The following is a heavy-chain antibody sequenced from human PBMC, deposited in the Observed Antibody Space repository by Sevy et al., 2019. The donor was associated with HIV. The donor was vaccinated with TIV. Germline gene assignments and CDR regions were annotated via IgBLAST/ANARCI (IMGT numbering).Heavy chain of an antibody. V-gene: IGHV3-23*01. CDR3: AKDPGPNKLFGVVGYTMDV. CDR1: GFTFNIYA. CDR2: LSGSGDRR. D-gene: IGHD3-3*01. Sequence: GGSLRLSCVASGFTFNIYAMNWVRQAPGKGLEWVSGLSGSGDRRKYVDSVKGRFTISRDNSKNTVYLQMNSLRAEDTAVYFCAKDPGPNKLFGVVGYTMDVWGQGTTVTVSS. J-gene: IGHJ6*02.